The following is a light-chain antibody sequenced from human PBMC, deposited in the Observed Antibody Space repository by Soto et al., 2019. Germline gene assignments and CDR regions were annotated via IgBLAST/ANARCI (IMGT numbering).Light chain of an antibody. CDR1: QSVRNN. Sequence: EIVFTPAPGTLSLSPGERATLSCRDSQSVRNNYFAWYQQKPGQAPRPLVYGASNRATGIPDRFSGSWSGTEFTLTISSLQSEYFAVYCCQQYNNWPTFGQGTKV. J-gene: IGKJ1*01. CDR3: QQYNNWPT. CDR2: GAS. V-gene: IGKV3D-15*01.